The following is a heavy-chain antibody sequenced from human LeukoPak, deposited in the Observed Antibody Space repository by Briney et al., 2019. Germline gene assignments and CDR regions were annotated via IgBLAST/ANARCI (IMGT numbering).Heavy chain of an antibody. V-gene: IGHV3-23*01. Sequence: SGRSLRLSCAASGFTFRSYAMNWVRQAPGKGLEWVSAISADGDSTYYADSEKGRFTISRDNSKNTLYLQMNSLRPGDTAVYYCAKRRYCTSTSCHDFDYWGQGTLVTVSS. CDR1: GFTFRSYA. CDR3: AKRRYCTSTSCHDFDY. D-gene: IGHD2-2*01. CDR2: ISADGDST. J-gene: IGHJ4*02.